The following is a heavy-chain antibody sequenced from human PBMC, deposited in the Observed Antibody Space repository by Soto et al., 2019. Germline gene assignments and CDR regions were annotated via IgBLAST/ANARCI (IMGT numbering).Heavy chain of an antibody. D-gene: IGHD4-17*01. CDR1: GFTFSSYA. J-gene: IGHJ3*02. Sequence: GGSLTLSCAASGFTFSSYAMIWVRQAPGKGLEWVSAISGSGGHTYYADSVKGRFTISSDHSKNTLYLQMNSLRAEDTAVYYCAKVFQPYGDPRRGAFDIWGQGTMVTVSS. V-gene: IGHV3-23*01. CDR3: AKVFQPYGDPRRGAFDI. CDR2: ISGSGGHT.